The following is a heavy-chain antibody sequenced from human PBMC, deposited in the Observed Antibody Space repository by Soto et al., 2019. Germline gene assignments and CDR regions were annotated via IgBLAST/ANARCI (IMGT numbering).Heavy chain of an antibody. Sequence: LRLSCADSEFTFSRYAMSWFRQAPGKGLEWVSAISGSGGSTYYADCVKGRFTISRDNSKNTLYLQMNSLRAEDTAVYYCAKGGLNYYDSSGYPYAFDSWGQGTMVPVSS. V-gene: IGHV3-23*01. CDR2: ISGSGGST. CDR1: EFTFSRYA. J-gene: IGHJ3*02. CDR3: AKGGLNYYDSSGYPYAFDS. D-gene: IGHD3-22*01.